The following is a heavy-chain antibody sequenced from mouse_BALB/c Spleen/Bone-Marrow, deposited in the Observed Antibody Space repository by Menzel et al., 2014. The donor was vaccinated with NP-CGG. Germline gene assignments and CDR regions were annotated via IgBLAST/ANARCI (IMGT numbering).Heavy chain of an antibody. D-gene: IGHD2-3*01. V-gene: IGHV3-2*02. CDR1: GYSITSDYA. CDR3: ARHGYYEGYYAMDY. Sequence: VQLQQSGPGLVKPSQFLSLTCTVTGYSITSDYAWNWIRQFPGNKLEWMGYISYSGSTSYNPSLKSRISITRDTSKNQFFLQLNSVTTEDTATYYCARHGYYEGYYAMDYWGQGTSVTVSS. J-gene: IGHJ4*01. CDR2: ISYSGST.